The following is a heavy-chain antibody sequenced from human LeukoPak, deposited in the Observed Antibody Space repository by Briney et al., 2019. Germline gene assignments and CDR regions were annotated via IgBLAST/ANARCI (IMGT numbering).Heavy chain of an antibody. CDR1: GGSISSSSYY. CDR2: IYYSGST. CDR3: ARLAAAARDY. V-gene: IGHV4-39*01. D-gene: IGHD6-13*01. Sequence: SETLSLTCTVSGGSISSSSYYWGWIRRPPGKGLEWIGSIYYSGSTYYNPSLKSRVTISVDTSKNQFSLKLSSVTAADTAVYYCARLAAAARDYWGQGTLVTVSS. J-gene: IGHJ4*02.